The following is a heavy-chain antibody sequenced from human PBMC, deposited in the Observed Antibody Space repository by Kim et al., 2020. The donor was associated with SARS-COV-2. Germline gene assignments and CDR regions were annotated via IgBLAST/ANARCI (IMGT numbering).Heavy chain of an antibody. Sequence: SVKVSCKASGGTFSSYAISWVRQAPGQGLEWMGGIIPIFGTANYAQKFQGRVTITADESTSTAYMELSSLRSEDTAVYYCATYYDSSGYHLRADAFDIWGQGTMVTVSS. CDR2: IIPIFGTA. V-gene: IGHV1-69*13. CDR3: ATYYDSSGYHLRADAFDI. CDR1: GGTFSSYA. J-gene: IGHJ3*02. D-gene: IGHD3-22*01.